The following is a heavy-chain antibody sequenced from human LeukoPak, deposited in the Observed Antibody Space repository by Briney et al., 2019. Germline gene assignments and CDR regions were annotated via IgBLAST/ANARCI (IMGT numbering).Heavy chain of an antibody. J-gene: IGHJ4*02. CDR3: ARDFFHGHCSGLSCFLLDY. Sequence: GASVKVSCKASGYISTRYGISWVRQAPGQGLEWMGWISAHYGNTNYAQKFQGRLTMNTDTSTNTAYMELRSLRPDDTAVYYCARDFFHGHCSGLSCFLLDYWGQGSLVTVSS. CDR1: GYISTRYG. D-gene: IGHD2-15*01. V-gene: IGHV1-18*01. CDR2: ISAHYGNT.